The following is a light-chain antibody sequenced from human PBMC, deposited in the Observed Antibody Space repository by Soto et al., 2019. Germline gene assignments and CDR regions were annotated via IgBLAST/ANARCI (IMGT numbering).Light chain of an antibody. V-gene: IGKV1-27*01. CDR2: AAS. J-gene: IGKJ5*01. Sequence: DIQMTQSPSSLSASVGDRVTITCRASQGISNYLAWYQQKLGKVPKLLIYAASTLQSGVPSRFSGSGSVTDFTLTISSLQPEDVATYYCQKYNSAPQITFGQGTRLEIK. CDR1: QGISNY. CDR3: QKYNSAPQIT.